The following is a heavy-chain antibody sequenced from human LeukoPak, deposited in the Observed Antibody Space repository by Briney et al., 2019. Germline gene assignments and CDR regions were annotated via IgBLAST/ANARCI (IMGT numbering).Heavy chain of an antibody. V-gene: IGHV1-46*01. CDR3: ARGMGHCINGVCYGAVVWFDP. CDR1: GYTFTSYY. J-gene: IGHJ5*02. CDR2: INPTDGST. Sequence: ASVKVSCKASGYTFTSYYMHWVRQAPGQGLEWMGLINPTDGSTTYAQRFQGRVTMTRDLSTSTIYMDLRSLRSEDTAVYYCARGMGHCINGVCYGAVVWFDPWGQGTLVTVSP. D-gene: IGHD2-8*01.